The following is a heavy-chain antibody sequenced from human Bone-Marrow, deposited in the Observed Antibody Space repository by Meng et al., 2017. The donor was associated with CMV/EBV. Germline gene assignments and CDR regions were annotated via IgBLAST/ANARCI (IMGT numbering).Heavy chain of an antibody. J-gene: IGHJ4*02. Sequence: GSLRLSCTVSGGSIISTNDYWGWIRQSPGKGLEWIATIYYSGSTNYNPSLNGRVTISVDTSRNQFSLRLYSVTAADTAVYYCAKHTSYYAFSSGYSLGTSFYFDYWGQGTLVTVSS. CDR3: AKHTSYYAFSSGYSLGTSFYFDY. CDR2: IYYSGST. D-gene: IGHD3-3*01. CDR1: GGSIISTNDY. V-gene: IGHV4-39*01.